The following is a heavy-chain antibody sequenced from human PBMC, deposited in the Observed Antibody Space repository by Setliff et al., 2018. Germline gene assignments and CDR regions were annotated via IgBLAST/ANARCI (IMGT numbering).Heavy chain of an antibody. D-gene: IGHD2-21*01. CDR3: SRLVRYCATTTCQTLSGGEH. V-gene: IGHV1-18*01. CDR2: INAYNGNT. CDR1: GYAFNNYG. Sequence: EASVKVSCKASGYAFNNYGIAWVRQAPGQGLEWMGWINAYNGNTFYAPKLQDRVTMTTDTSTATAYLELRSLRSDDTALYFCSRLVRYCATTTCQTLSGGEHWGQGTLVTVSS. J-gene: IGHJ4*02.